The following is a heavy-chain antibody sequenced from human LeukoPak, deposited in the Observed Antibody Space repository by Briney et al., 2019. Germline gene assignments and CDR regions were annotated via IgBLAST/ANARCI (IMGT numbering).Heavy chain of an antibody. CDR1: GYTFTGYY. CDR2: INPSNGAT. Sequence: GAPVKVSCKASGYTFTGYYMHWVRQAPGQGLEWMGWINPSNGATRYAQKFQGRVTMTRDTSISTAYVELSSLRSDDTAVYYCARGGDSSGSYSSQGDLWGQGTLVTVSS. J-gene: IGHJ5*02. D-gene: IGHD3-22*01. CDR3: ARGGDSSGSYSSQGDL. V-gene: IGHV1-2*02.